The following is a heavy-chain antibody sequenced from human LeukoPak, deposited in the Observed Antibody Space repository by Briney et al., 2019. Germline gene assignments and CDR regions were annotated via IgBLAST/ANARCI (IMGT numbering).Heavy chain of an antibody. D-gene: IGHD6-13*01. V-gene: IGHV4-59*10. CDR3: ARGYSSSWYRNYYMDV. CDR1: GGSFSGYY. CDR2: IYTSGGT. Sequence: MTSETLSLTCAVYGGSFSGYYWSWIRQPAGKGLEWIGRIYTSGGTNYNPSLKSRVTMSVDTSKNQFSLKLSSVAAADTAVYYCARGYSSSWYRNYYMDVWGKGTTVTISS. J-gene: IGHJ6*03.